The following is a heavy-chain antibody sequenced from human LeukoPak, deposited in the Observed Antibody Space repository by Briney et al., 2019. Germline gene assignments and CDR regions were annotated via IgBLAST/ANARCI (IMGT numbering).Heavy chain of an antibody. CDR1: GGSFSDYY. Sequence: PSETLSLTCAVYGGSFSDYYWSWIRQPPGKGLEWIGEVNHSGSTNYNPSLKSRVTISVDTSKNQFSLKLSSVTAADTAVYYCARGGYSYGYGYWGQGNLVTVSS. V-gene: IGHV4-34*01. CDR3: ARGGYSYGYGY. CDR2: VNHSGST. J-gene: IGHJ4*02. D-gene: IGHD5-18*01.